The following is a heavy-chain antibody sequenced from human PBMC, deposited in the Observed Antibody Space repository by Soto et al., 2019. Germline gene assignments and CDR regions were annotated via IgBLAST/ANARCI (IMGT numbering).Heavy chain of an antibody. D-gene: IGHD3-10*01. Sequence: QVQLQESGPGLVKPSQTLSLTCTVSGGSISSGDYYWSWIRQPPGKGLEWIGYISYIGGTYYNPSLTSRVTISVETSKNQFSLKLSSVTAADTAVYYCARVLDGSGDAFAIWGHGTMVPVTS. J-gene: IGHJ3*02. CDR1: GGSISSGDYY. V-gene: IGHV4-30-4*01. CDR2: ISYIGGT. CDR3: ARVLDGSGDAFAI.